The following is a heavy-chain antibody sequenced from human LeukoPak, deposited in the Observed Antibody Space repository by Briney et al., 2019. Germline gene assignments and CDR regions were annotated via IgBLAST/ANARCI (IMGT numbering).Heavy chain of an antibody. V-gene: IGHV4-39*01. CDR1: GGSSSDTTYY. Sequence: SETLSLTCTVSGGSSSDTTYYWTWLRQPPGKGLEWIASIYFSETKYNPSLKSRVTISGDTSKNQFSLKLSSVTAADTAVYYCASPSKLVISRGGFDIWGQGTVVTVSA. D-gene: IGHD3-22*01. CDR2: IYFSET. CDR3: ASPSKLVISRGGFDI. J-gene: IGHJ3*02.